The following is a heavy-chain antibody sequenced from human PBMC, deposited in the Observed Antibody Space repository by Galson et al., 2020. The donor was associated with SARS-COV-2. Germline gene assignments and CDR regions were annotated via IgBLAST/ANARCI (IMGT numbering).Heavy chain of an antibody. CDR1: GGSISSGSYY. CDR3: ARDGQQLFLNWFDP. Sequence: SETLSLTCTVSGGSISSGSYYWSWIRQPAGKGLEWIGRIYTSGSTNYNPSLKSRVTISVDTSKNQFSLKLSSVTAADTAVYYCARDGQQLFLNWFDPWGQGTLVTVSS. D-gene: IGHD6-13*01. J-gene: IGHJ5*02. V-gene: IGHV4-61*02. CDR2: IYTSGST.